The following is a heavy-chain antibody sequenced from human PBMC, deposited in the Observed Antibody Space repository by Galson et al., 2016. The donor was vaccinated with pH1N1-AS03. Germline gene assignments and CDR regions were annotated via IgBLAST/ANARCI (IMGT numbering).Heavy chain of an antibody. CDR1: GFTFSSHS. Sequence: SLRLSCAASGFTFSSHSMNWVRQAPGKGLEWVSSISSSGGHIYYADSVKGRFTISRDNAKKSLYLEMNGLRAEDTAIYYCARDGLDSSGRDYWGQGTLVTVSS. J-gene: IGHJ4*02. V-gene: IGHV3-21*01. CDR2: ISSSGGHI. CDR3: ARDGLDSSGRDY. D-gene: IGHD6-6*01.